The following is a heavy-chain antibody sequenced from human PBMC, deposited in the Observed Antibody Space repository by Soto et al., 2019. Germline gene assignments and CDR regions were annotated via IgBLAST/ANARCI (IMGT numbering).Heavy chain of an antibody. D-gene: IGHD2-8*01. CDR3: ARGGYCTNGVCYTSYYYYYYMDV. J-gene: IGHJ6*03. Sequence: ASVKVSCKASGYTFTSYDINWVRQATGQGLEWMGWMNPNSGNTGYAQKFQGRVTMTRNTSISTAYMELSSLRSEDTAVYYCARGGYCTNGVCYTSYYYYYYMDVWGKGTTVTVSS. CDR1: GYTFTSYD. V-gene: IGHV1-8*01. CDR2: MNPNSGNT.